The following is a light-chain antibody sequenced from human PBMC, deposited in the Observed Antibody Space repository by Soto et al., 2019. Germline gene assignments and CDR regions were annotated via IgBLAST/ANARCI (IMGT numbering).Light chain of an antibody. CDR2: GAS. CDR1: QSVSSN. J-gene: IGKJ2*01. Sequence: EIVMTQSPATLSVSPGERATLSCRASQSVSSNLAWYQQKPGQAPRRLIYGASTRATGIPARFSGSGSGTEFTLSISSLQSEDFAVSYCQQYNNWPHTFGQGTKLEIK. V-gene: IGKV3-15*01. CDR3: QQYNNWPHT.